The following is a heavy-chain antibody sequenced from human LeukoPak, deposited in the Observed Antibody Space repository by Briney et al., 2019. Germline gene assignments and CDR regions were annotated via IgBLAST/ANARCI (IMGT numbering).Heavy chain of an antibody. CDR2: ISNSGRIK. CDR3: ARPDCSSTSCYEFDC. J-gene: IGHJ4*02. D-gene: IGHD2-2*01. CDR1: GFNFSDYY. V-gene: IGHV3-11*04. Sequence: GGSLRLSCAASGFNFSDYYMSWIRQAPGKGLEWVSYISNSGRIKYYADSVKGRFTISRDNAKNSLYLQMNCLRAEDTAVYYCARPDCSSTSCYEFDCWGQGTLVAVSS.